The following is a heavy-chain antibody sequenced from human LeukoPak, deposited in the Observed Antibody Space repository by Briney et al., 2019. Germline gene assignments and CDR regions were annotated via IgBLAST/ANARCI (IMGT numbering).Heavy chain of an antibody. D-gene: IGHD4-23*01. J-gene: IGHJ4*02. CDR1: RFTFSGSA. CDR3: TKHPSDDGGAIDY. Sequence: GGSLRLSCAASRFTFSGSAMRWVRQASGTGLEWVGRIRSKANNYATAYAASVKGRFTISRDDSKNTAYLQMNSLKTEDTAVYYCTKHPSDDGGAIDYWGQGTLVTVSS. CDR2: IRSKANNYAT. V-gene: IGHV3-73*01.